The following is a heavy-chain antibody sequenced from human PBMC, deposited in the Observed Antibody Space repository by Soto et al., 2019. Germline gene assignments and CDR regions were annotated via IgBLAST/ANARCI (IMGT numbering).Heavy chain of an antibody. CDR2: ISSSGSTI. D-gene: IGHD3-16*01. J-gene: IGHJ6*03. Sequence: PGGSLRLSCAASGFTFSDYYMSWIRQAPGKGLEWVSYISSSGSTIYYADSVKGRFTISRDNAKNSLYLQMNSLRAEDTAVYYCARDNVERMITFGGPPNYYYYMDVWGKGTTVTVSS. V-gene: IGHV3-11*01. CDR3: ARDNVERMITFGGPPNYYYYMDV. CDR1: GFTFSDYY.